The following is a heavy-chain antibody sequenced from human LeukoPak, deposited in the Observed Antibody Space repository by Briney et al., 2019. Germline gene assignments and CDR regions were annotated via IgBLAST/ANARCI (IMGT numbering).Heavy chain of an antibody. CDR1: GYTFTGYY. D-gene: IGHD5-18*01. V-gene: IGHV1-2*02. Sequence: GASVKVSCKASGYTFTGYYMHWVQQPPGQGLEWMGWINPNSGGTNYAQKFQGRVTMTRDTSISTAYMELSRLRSDDTAVYYCARAHPRGYSSGWGQGTMVAVSS. CDR3: ARAHPRGYSSG. J-gene: IGHJ3*01. CDR2: INPNSGGT.